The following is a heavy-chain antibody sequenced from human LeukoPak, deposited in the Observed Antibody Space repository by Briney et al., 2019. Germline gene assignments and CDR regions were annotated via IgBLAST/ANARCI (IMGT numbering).Heavy chain of an antibody. J-gene: IGHJ4*02. CDR1: GYTFTSYD. V-gene: IGHV1-8*01. D-gene: IGHD3-3*01. Sequence: GASVKVSCKASGYTFTSYDINWVRQATGQGLEWTGWMNPNSGNTGYAQKFQGRVTMTRNTSISTAYMELSSLRSEDTAVYYCARTDLEWLSKPDYWGQGTLVTVSS. CDR3: ARTDLEWLSKPDY. CDR2: MNPNSGNT.